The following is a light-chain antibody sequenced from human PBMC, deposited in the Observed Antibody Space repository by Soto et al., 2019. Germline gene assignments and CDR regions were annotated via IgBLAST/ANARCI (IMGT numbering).Light chain of an antibody. CDR3: QHYGGSSWT. V-gene: IGKV3-20*01. Sequence: DIVLTQSPGTLSLSPGERATLSCRASQSVDSRYLAWYQQKPGQAPRLLIFGASSRATGIPDRFSGSGSGTDFTLTISRLEPEDFAVYYCQHYGGSSWTFGQGTKVDIK. CDR2: GAS. CDR1: QSVDSRY. J-gene: IGKJ1*01.